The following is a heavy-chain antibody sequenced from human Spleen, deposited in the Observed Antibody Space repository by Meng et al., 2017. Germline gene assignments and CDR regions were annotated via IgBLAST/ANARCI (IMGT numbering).Heavy chain of an antibody. V-gene: IGHV3-23*01. CDR1: GFTFSTYA. CDR3: ARSPIDKYDLSALPLDY. Sequence: GGSLRLSCAASGFTFSTYAMSWVRQAPGKGLEWVSTIDGTARSIYSADSVKGRFTISRDNSQNMVYLQMNGLRAEDSAVYYCARSPIDKYDLSALPLDYWGQGTLVTVSS. J-gene: IGHJ4*02. CDR2: IDGTARSI. D-gene: IGHD3-16*01.